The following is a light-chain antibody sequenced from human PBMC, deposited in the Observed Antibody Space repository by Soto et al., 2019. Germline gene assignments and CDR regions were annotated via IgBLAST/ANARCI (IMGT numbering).Light chain of an antibody. CDR2: GAS. V-gene: IGKV3-20*01. CDR1: QSVSSCY. Sequence: EIVLTQSPGTLSLSPGERATLSCRASQSVSSCYLAWYQQKPGQAPRLLIYGASSRATGIPDRFSGSASGTDFTLTISRLEPEDFAVYYCQQYGSSPWTFGQGTKVEIK. CDR3: QQYGSSPWT. J-gene: IGKJ1*01.